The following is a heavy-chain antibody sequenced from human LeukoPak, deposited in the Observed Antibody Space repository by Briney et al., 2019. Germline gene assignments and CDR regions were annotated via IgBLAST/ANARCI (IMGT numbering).Heavy chain of an antibody. CDR2: ISYDGSNK. Sequence: GGSLRLSCAASGFTFSSYAMHWVRQAPGKGLEWVAVISYDGSNKYYADSVKGRFTISRDNSKNTLYLQMNSLRAEDTAVYYCARGDYGSSGYQYLQEGYMDVWGKGTTVTVSS. J-gene: IGHJ6*03. CDR1: GFTFSSYA. CDR3: ARGDYGSSGYQYLQEGYMDV. V-gene: IGHV3-30*01. D-gene: IGHD3-22*01.